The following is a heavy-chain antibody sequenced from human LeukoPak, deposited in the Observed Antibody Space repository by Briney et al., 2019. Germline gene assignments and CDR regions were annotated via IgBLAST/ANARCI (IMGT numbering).Heavy chain of an antibody. CDR1: GGSISSGSYY. CDR3: AREVVPAAIEGAFDI. J-gene: IGHJ3*02. V-gene: IGHV4-61*02. Sequence: QSSETLSLTCTVSGGSISSGSYYWSWIRQPAGKGLEWIGRVYPSGSTYYNPSLQSRVTISVDTSKNQFSLKLSSVTAADTAVYYCAREVVPAAIEGAFDIWGQGTVVIVSS. CDR2: VYPSGST. D-gene: IGHD2-2*02.